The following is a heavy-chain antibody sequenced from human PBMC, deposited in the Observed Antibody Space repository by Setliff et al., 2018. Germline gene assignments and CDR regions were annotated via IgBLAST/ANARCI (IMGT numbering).Heavy chain of an antibody. J-gene: IGHJ6*03. CDR1: GFTFNTYC. CDR3: AKLVWLTTWYYMDV. CDR2: ISTSSSTI. Sequence: PGESLKISCVASGFTFNTYCMTWVRLAPGKGLEWISYISTSSSTIYYADSVKGRFSISRDNAKNSLYLQMNSLRAEDTAVYYCAKLVWLTTWYYMDVWGKGTTVTVSS. V-gene: IGHV3-48*04. D-gene: IGHD5-18*01.